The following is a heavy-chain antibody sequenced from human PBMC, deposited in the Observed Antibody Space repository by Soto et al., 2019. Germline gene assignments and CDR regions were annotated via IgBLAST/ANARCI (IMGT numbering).Heavy chain of an antibody. J-gene: IGHJ4*02. V-gene: IGHV3-23*04. CDR1: GFTFSRDA. CDR3: AKDRKVTMFDFDC. Sequence: EVQLVESGGGLAQPGGSLRLSCAASGFTFSRDAMSWVRQAPGKGLQWVSTISGSGDTTYYADSVKGRFTISRDNSKNTLYLQMNSLRAEDTAMYFCAKDRKVTMFDFDCWGQGTLVTVSS. CDR2: ISGSGDTT. D-gene: IGHD3-10*02.